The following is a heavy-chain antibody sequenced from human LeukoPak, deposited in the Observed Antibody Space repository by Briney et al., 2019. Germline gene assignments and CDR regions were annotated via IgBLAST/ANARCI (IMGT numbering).Heavy chain of an antibody. J-gene: IGHJ3*02. CDR3: ARGGRAFDI. CDR1: GGSVSSGSHY. CDR2: IYHSGST. Sequence: SETLSLTCTVSGGSVSSGSHYWSWIRQHPGRGLEWIGYIYHSGSTFYNPSLKSRLTMSVDTSKNQFSMTLSSVTAADTALYYCARGGRAFDIWGQGTMVTVSS. V-gene: IGHV4-31*03. D-gene: IGHD3-16*01.